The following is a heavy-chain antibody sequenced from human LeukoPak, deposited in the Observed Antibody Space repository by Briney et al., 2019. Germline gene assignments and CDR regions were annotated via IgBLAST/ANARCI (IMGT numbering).Heavy chain of an antibody. D-gene: IGHD6-6*01. V-gene: IGHV3-23*01. Sequence: GGSLRLSCAASGFTFSSYAMSWVHQAPGKGLEWVSAISGSGGSTYYADSVKGRFTISRDNSKNTLYLQMNSLRAEDTAVYYCAKVQAHSIAARPVDYWGQGTLVTVSS. CDR1: GFTFSSYA. CDR2: ISGSGGST. J-gene: IGHJ4*02. CDR3: AKVQAHSIAARPVDY.